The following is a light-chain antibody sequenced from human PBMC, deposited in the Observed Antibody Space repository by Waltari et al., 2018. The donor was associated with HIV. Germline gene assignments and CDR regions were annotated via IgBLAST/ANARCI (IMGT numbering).Light chain of an antibody. J-gene: IGLJ1*01. Sequence: QSDLTQPASVSGSPGQSITISCTGTTSDVGGYNYVSWYQQHPGKAPKLMISDVSNRPSGVSNRFSGSKSGNTASLTISGLQAEDEADYYCSSYTSSSTYYVFGTGTKVTVL. V-gene: IGLV2-14*03. CDR2: DVS. CDR3: SSYTSSSTYYV. CDR1: TSDVGGYNY.